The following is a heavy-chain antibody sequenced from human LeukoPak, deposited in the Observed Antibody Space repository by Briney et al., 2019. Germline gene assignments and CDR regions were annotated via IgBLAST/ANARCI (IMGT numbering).Heavy chain of an antibody. CDR1: GGSISSSSYY. J-gene: IGHJ4*02. Sequence: PSETLSLTCTVSGGSISSSSYYWGWIRQPPGKGLEWIGSIYYSGSTYYNPSLESRVTISVDTSKNQFSLKLSSVTAADTAVYYCARDSGSYDYWGQGTLVTVSS. D-gene: IGHD1-26*01. V-gene: IGHV4-39*07. CDR3: ARDSGSYDY. CDR2: IYYSGST.